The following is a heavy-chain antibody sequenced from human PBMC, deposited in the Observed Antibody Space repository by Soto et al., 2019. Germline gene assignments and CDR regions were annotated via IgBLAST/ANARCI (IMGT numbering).Heavy chain of an antibody. CDR2: IDPSDSYT. D-gene: IGHD6-13*01. V-gene: IGHV5-10-1*01. CDR1: GYSFTSYW. J-gene: IGHJ3*02. Sequence: PGESLKISCKGSGYSFTSYWISWVRQMPGKGLEWMGRIDPSDSYTNYSPSFQGHVTISADKSISTAYLQWSSLKASDTAMYYCARQRVPIEAAGSNMEAPYAFDIWGQGTMVTV. CDR3: ARQRVPIEAAGSNMEAPYAFDI.